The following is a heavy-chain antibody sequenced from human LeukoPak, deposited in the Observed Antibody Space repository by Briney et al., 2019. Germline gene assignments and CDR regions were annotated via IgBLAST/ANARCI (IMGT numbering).Heavy chain of an antibody. J-gene: IGHJ5*02. CDR3: ARDGPIWFGHKRPRNTGNWFDP. D-gene: IGHD3-10*01. Sequence: PSETLSLTCTVSGGSISSYYWSWIRQPAGKGLEWIGRIYTSGSTNYNPSLKSRVTMSVDTAKNQFSLKLSSVTAADTAVYYCARDGPIWFGHKRPRNTGNWFDPWGQGTLVTVSS. CDR2: IYTSGST. V-gene: IGHV4-4*07. CDR1: GGSISSYY.